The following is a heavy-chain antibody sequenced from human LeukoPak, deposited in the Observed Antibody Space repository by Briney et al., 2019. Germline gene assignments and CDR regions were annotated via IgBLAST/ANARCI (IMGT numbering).Heavy chain of an antibody. Sequence: SQTLSLTCTVSGGSISSGSYYWSWIRQPAGKGLEWIGRIYTSGSTNYNPSLKSRVTISVDTSKNQFSLKLSSVTAADTAVYYCAREPRYCSGGSCYYYYYYMDVWGKGTTVTISS. D-gene: IGHD2-15*01. V-gene: IGHV4-61*02. CDR3: AREPRYCSGGSCYYYYYYMDV. CDR1: GGSISSGSYY. J-gene: IGHJ6*03. CDR2: IYTSGST.